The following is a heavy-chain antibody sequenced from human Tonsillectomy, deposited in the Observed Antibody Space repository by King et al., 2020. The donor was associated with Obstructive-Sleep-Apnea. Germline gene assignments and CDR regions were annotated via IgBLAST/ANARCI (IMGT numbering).Heavy chain of an antibody. CDR2: IRYDGNNE. CDR1: GFTFSSYG. V-gene: IGHV3-30*02. D-gene: IGHD5-12*01. CDR3: AKDLGYSDYDFLNYFEY. J-gene: IGHJ4*02. Sequence: VQLVESGGGVVQPGGSLRLSCAASGFTFSSYGMHWVRQAPGKGLEWVAFIRYDGNNEFYADSVKGRFTISRDNSKNTLYLQMNSLTPEDTAVYYCAKDLGYSDYDFLNYFEYWGQGTLVTVSS.